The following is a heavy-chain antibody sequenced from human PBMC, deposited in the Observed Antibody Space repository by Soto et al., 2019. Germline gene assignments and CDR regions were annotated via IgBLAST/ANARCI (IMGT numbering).Heavy chain of an antibody. J-gene: IGHJ4*02. CDR3: ARAIGPTLFDY. D-gene: IGHD3-22*01. V-gene: IGHV3-13*04. CDR1: GFTFSSYD. CDR2: IGTTGDT. Sequence: GGSLRLSCSASGFTFSSYDMHWVRQGTGKGLEWVSAIGTTGDTYYAGSVKGRFTISRENAKNSLYLQMNSLRAGDKAIYFCARAIGPTLFDYWGQGTLVTVSS.